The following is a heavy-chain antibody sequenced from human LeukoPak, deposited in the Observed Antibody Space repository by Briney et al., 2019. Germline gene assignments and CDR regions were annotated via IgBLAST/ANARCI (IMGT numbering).Heavy chain of an antibody. CDR1: GFTFSSYT. V-gene: IGHV3-21*01. CDR2: IGVSSSYI. D-gene: IGHD2-15*01. J-gene: IGHJ4*02. CDR3: TRDLEEYCSGGSCSLFDY. Sequence: GGSLRLSCAASGFTFSSYTMNWVRQAPGKGLEWFPPIGVSSSYISYADSVKGRFTISRHNAKNSLYLQMNSLRAEDTAVYYCTRDLEEYCSGGSCSLFDYWGQGTLVTVSS.